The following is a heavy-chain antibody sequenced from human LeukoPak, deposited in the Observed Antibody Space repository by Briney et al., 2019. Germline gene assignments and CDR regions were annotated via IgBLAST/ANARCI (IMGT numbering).Heavy chain of an antibody. CDR3: ARHPINDFWSGYPDWYFDL. CDR1: GGSISSHY. CDR2: IYTSGST. Sequence: PSETLSLTCTVSGGSISSHYWSWIRQPPGKGLEWVGYIYTSGSTNYNPSLKSRVTISVDTSKNQFSLKLSSVTAADTAVYYCARHPINDFWSGYPDWYFDLWGRGTLVTVSS. J-gene: IGHJ2*01. V-gene: IGHV4-4*09. D-gene: IGHD3-3*01.